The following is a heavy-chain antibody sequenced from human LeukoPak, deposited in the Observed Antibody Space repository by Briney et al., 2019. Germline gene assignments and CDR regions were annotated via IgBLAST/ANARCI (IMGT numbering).Heavy chain of an antibody. CDR1: GFTFSSYS. V-gene: IGHV3-21*01. D-gene: IGHD2-15*01. Sequence: GGSLRLSCAASGFTFSSYSMNWVRQAPGKGLGWVSSISSSSSYIYYADSVKGRFTISRDNAKNSLYLQMNSLRAEDTAVYYCARESFTWDCSGGSCIPLGVYYYYGMDVWGQGTTVTVSS. CDR3: ARESFTWDCSGGSCIPLGVYYYYGMDV. J-gene: IGHJ6*02. CDR2: ISSSSSYI.